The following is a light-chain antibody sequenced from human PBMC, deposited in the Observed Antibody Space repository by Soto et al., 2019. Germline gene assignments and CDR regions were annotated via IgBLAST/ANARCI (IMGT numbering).Light chain of an antibody. CDR2: GAS. Sequence: EIVLTQPPATLSLSPGERATLSCRASQSVSSSYLAWYQQKPGQAPRLLIYGASSRATGIPDRFSGSGSGTDFTLTISRLEPEDFAVYYCQQYNNWPRTFGQGTKVDIK. J-gene: IGKJ1*01. CDR3: QQYNNWPRT. CDR1: QSVSSSY. V-gene: IGKV3D-20*02.